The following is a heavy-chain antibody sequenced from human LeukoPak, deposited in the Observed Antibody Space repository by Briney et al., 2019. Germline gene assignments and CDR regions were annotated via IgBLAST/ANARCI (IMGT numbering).Heavy chain of an antibody. J-gene: IGHJ4*02. Sequence: PGGSLRLSCAASGFTFSSYSMNWVRQAPGKGLEWVSYISSGSSTIYYADSVKGRFTISRDNAKNSLYLQMNSLRAEDTAVYYCARDSASDYYDSSGYYPQRYWGQGTLVTVSS. CDR3: ARDSASDYYDSSGYYPQRY. CDR2: ISSGSSTI. V-gene: IGHV3-48*01. CDR1: GFTFSSYS. D-gene: IGHD3-22*01.